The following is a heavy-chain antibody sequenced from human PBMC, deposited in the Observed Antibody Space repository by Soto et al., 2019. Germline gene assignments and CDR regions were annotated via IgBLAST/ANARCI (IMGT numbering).Heavy chain of an antibody. J-gene: IGHJ1*01. CDR2: IWSDGNDD. CDR3: VRGSYTSTGIRYNLRFFGT. CDR1: GFTFTTFA. Sequence: PGGSLRLSCTASGFTFTTFALHWVRQAPGKGLEWVAIIWSDGNDDSYADSVKGRFAISRDNSKNTLSLQMNNLRAEDTAVYYCVRGSYTSTGIRYNLRFFGTWDQGTLVTVSS. D-gene: IGHD1-20*01. V-gene: IGHV3-33*01.